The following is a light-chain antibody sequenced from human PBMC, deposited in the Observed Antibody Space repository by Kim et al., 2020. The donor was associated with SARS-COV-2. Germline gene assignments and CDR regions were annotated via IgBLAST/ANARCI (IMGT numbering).Light chain of an antibody. CDR2: YDS. Sequence: APGKTARFTCGGNNIGSKSVHWYQQKPGQAPVLVIYYDSDRPSGIPERFSGSNSGNTATLTISRVEAGDEADYYCQVWDSSSDRWVFGGGTQLTVL. J-gene: IGLJ3*02. V-gene: IGLV3-21*04. CDR3: QVWDSSSDRWV. CDR1: NIGSKS.